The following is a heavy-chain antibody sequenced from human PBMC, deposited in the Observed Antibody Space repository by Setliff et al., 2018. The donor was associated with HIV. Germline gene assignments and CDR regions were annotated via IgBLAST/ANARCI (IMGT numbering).Heavy chain of an antibody. J-gene: IGHJ5*02. CDR2: IFRSGTT. CDR1: GGSFGDYH. V-gene: IGHV4-4*07. CDR3: ARDRHYSGLGSYGP. Sequence: SGTLSLTCTLSGGSFGDYHWSWIRQPAGRGLEWIGRIFRSGTTDYKFSLKSRVTISIDTSRNQFSLRLTSVTAEDTAVYYCARDRHYSGLGSYGPWGPGTLVTVSS. D-gene: IGHD3-10*01.